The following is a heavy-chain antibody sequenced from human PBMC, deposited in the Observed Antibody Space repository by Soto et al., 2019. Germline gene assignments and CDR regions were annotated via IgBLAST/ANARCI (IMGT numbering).Heavy chain of an antibody. D-gene: IGHD3-16*01. CDR1: GFIFSDYA. CDR2: ISASGGNI. V-gene: IGHV3-23*01. CDR3: AKVAGGLGYFDL. Sequence: GSLRLSCVASGFIFSDYAMTWVRQAPGKGLEWVATISASGGNIEYTDSLKGRFTISRDNSKNTLYLQLNGLTADDTAVHYCAKVAGGLGYFDLWGRGTLVTVSS. J-gene: IGHJ2*01.